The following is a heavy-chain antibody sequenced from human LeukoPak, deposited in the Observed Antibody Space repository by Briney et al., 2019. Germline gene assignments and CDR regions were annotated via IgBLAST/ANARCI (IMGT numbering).Heavy chain of an antibody. Sequence: PGGSLRLSCAASGFTFDDYAMHWVRQAPGKGLEWVSGISWNSGSIDYADSVKGRFTISRDNAKNSLYLQMNTLRPEDTAFYYCAKGTGRYWTFLDYWGQETRVTVSS. CDR1: GFTFDDYA. CDR3: AKGTGRYWTFLDY. J-gene: IGHJ4*02. CDR2: ISWNSGSI. D-gene: IGHD1-26*01. V-gene: IGHV3-9*01.